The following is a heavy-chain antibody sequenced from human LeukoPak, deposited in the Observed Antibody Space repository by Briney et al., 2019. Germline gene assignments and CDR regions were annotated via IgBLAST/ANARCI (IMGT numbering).Heavy chain of an antibody. CDR1: GFIFSNYA. CDR2: IGGRDGGT. D-gene: IGHD3-9*01. CDR3: AKWGDYDILTGYYDSDY. J-gene: IGHJ4*01. V-gene: IGHV3-23*01. Sequence: GGSLRLSCAASGFIFSNYAVSWVRQAPGKVLEWVSAIGGRDGGTYYADSVKGRFTGSRDDPKNTLYLQMNTLRVEDTAVYHCAKWGDYDILTGYYDSDYWGHGTLVTVSS.